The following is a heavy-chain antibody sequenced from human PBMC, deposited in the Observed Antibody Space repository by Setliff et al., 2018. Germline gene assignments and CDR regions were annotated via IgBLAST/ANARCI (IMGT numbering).Heavy chain of an antibody. CDR2: IYHSGSS. Sequence: PSETLSLTCTASGGSISSRSYYWGWIRQPPGKGLEWIGSIYHSGSSYYNPSLRSRVTMSVDTSKNQFSLILRSVTAADTAVYSCARDPGHRSGTWSLDYWGQGTLVTVSS. CDR3: ARDPGHRSGTWSLDY. V-gene: IGHV4-39*07. CDR1: GGSISSRSYY. J-gene: IGHJ4*02.